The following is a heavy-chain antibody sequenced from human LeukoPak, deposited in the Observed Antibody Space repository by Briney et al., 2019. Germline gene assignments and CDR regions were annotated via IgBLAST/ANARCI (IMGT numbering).Heavy chain of an antibody. J-gene: IGHJ6*03. V-gene: IGHV3-74*01. CDR3: ARSPYYDFWSGYYGDYYYYMDA. CDR1: GLTFSSYW. CDR2: INSDGSST. D-gene: IGHD3-3*01. Sequence: GGSLRLSCAASGLTFSSYWMHWVRQAPGKGLVWVSRINSDGSSTSYADSVKGRFTISRDNAKNTLYLQMNSLRAEDTAVYYCARSPYYDFWSGYYGDYYYYMDAWGKGTTVTVSS.